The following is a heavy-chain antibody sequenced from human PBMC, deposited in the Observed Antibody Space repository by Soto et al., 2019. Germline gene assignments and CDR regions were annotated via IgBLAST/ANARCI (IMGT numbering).Heavy chain of an antibody. V-gene: IGHV3-48*01. CDR3: AREIGYSSGRPNFDY. J-gene: IGHJ4*02. CDR2: ISGSSSTM. Sequence: SLRLSCAASGFTFSSYSMNWVRQAPGKGLEWVSYISGSSSTMYYADSVGGRFTISRDNAKNSLYLQMNSLRAEDTAVFYCAREIGYSSGRPNFDYWGQGALVTVSS. CDR1: GFTFSSYS. D-gene: IGHD2-15*01.